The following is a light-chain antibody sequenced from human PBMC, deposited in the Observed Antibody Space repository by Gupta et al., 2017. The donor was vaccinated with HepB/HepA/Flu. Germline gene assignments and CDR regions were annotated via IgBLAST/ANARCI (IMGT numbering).Light chain of an antibody. V-gene: IGKV1-5*03. J-gene: IGKJ1*01. CDR1: QNINKW. CDR3: QKYGNNCT. CDR2: MAS. Sequence: DIMLTKSPSTLSASVGDSVTITCRTSQNINKWLAWYQQEAGNATKLLLDMASKLESGVPTRFSGSGSGTDSLIIISRLQPDYFATYYCQKYGNNCTFGQGTKVDIK.